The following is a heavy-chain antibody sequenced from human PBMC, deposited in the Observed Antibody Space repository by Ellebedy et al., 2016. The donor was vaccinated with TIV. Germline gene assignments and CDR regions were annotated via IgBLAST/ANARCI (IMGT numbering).Heavy chain of an antibody. CDR3: TGGSGWLPDS. Sequence: SETLSLXCSVSSGSMSGHYWGWIRQPPEKGLEWMGHIYDSGSTNYNPSLKSRVTISADTSKNQFSLTLSSVTAADTAVYYCTGGSGWLPDSWGQGMLVTVSS. J-gene: IGHJ4*02. CDR2: IYDSGST. D-gene: IGHD5-12*01. V-gene: IGHV4-59*11. CDR1: SGSMSGHY.